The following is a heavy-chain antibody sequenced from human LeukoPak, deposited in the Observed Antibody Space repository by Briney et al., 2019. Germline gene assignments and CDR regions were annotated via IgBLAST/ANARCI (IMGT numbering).Heavy chain of an antibody. J-gene: IGHJ4*02. CDR1: GYTFTSYE. Sequence: GSVKVSCKASGYTFTSYEINWVRQATGQGLEWMGWMNPDSGDTAYAQKFQGRITMTRSTSISTAYMELSSLRSEDTAVYYCARGLGGYDSSDLTWPMISFWGQGTEVTVSS. CDR3: ARGLGGYDSSDLTWPMISF. D-gene: IGHD3-22*01. CDR2: MNPDSGDT. V-gene: IGHV1-8*01.